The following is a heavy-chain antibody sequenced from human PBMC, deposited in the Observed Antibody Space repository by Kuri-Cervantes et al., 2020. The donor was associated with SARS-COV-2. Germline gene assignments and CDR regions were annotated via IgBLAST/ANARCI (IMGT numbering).Heavy chain of an antibody. J-gene: IGHJ4*02. CDR1: SGSFSDYY. V-gene: IGHV4-34*01. Sequence: GSLRLSCAGYSGSFSDYYWSWIRQTPEMGLEWIGEINHSGSTNYNPSLKSRVTISVDTSKNQFSLKLSSVTAADTAVYYCAWRGSTGALDYWGQGTLVTVSS. D-gene: IGHD5/OR15-5a*01. CDR2: INHSGST. CDR3: AWRGSTGALDY.